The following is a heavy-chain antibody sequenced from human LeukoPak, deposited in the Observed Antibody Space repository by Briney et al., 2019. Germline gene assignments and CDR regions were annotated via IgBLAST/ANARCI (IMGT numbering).Heavy chain of an antibody. Sequence: APVKVSCKASGYTFTSYYIHWVRQAPGQGLEWMGIINPSGGSTSYAQKFQGRVTMTRDMSTSTVYMELSSLRSDDTAVYYCAKDSFTGYSSSWCPDYWGQGTLVTVSS. V-gene: IGHV1-46*01. CDR2: INPSGGST. CDR1: GYTFTSYY. J-gene: IGHJ4*02. CDR3: AKDSFTGYSSSWCPDY. D-gene: IGHD6-13*01.